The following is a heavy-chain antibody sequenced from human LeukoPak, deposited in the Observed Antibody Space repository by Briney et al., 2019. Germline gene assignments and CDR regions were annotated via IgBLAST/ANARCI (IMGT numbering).Heavy chain of an antibody. CDR3: ARGGMGGSYRWSMVEDV. D-gene: IGHD1-26*01. CDR1: GYSISSGYY. V-gene: IGHV4-38-2*02. Sequence: PSETLSLTCTVSGYSISSGYYWGWIRQPPGKGLEWIGSIYHSGSTYYNPSLKSRVTISVDTSKNQFSLKLSSVTAADTAVYYCARGGMGGSYRWSMVEDVWGKGTTVTVSS. J-gene: IGHJ6*04. CDR2: IYHSGST.